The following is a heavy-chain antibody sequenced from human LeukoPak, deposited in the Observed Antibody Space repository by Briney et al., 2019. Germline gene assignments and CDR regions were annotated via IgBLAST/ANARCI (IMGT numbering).Heavy chain of an antibody. CDR3: AREVEWELPDY. V-gene: IGHV3-48*03. CDR1: GFTFSSYE. Sequence: PGGSLRLSCAASGFTFSSYEMNWVRQAPGKGLEWVSYITADGTNKYDADSVKGRFTISRGNAKNSLYLQMNSLRVDDTAIYYCAREVEWELPDYWGQGTMVTVSS. CDR2: ITADGTNK. D-gene: IGHD1-26*01. J-gene: IGHJ3*01.